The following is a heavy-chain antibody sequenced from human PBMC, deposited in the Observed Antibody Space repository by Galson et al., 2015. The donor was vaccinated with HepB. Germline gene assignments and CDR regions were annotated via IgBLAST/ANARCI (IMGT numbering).Heavy chain of an antibody. D-gene: IGHD3-22*01. J-gene: IGHJ4*02. CDR1: GFTFSSYA. CDR2: ISYDGSNK. CDR3: ARDDAYYDSSGYYTLFDY. V-gene: IGHV3-30-3*01. Sequence: SLRLSCAASGFTFSSYAMHWVRQAPGKGLEWVAVISYDGSNKYYADSVKGRFTISRDNSKITLYLQMNSLRAEDTAVYYCARDDAYYDSSGYYTLFDYWGQGTLVTVSS.